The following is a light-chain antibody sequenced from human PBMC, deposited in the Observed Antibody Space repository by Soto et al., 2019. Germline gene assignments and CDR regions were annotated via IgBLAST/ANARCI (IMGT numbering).Light chain of an antibody. V-gene: IGKV3-11*01. J-gene: IGKJ5*01. Sequence: EIVLTQSPATLSLSPGERATLSCRASQSVSSNLAWYQQKPGQAPRLLIYDASNRATGVPARFSGSGSGTDFTLPITSLEPEDFAVYYCQQRYNWPPITFGQGTRLEIK. CDR2: DAS. CDR1: QSVSSN. CDR3: QQRYNWPPIT.